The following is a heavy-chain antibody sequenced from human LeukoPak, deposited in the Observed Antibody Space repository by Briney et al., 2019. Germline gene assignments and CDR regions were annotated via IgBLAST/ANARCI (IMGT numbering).Heavy chain of an antibody. CDR3: ARAPRAPWPSPFDY. D-gene: IGHD2-2*01. CDR1: GRSLSSGGYS. V-gene: IGHV4-30-2*01. J-gene: IGHJ4*02. Sequence: PSQTLSLTCAVSGRSLSSGGYSWSWIRQPPGKGLEWIGYIYHSGSTYYNPSLKSRVTISVDRSKNQFSLKLSSVTAADTAVYYCARAPRAPWPSPFDYWGQGTLVTVSS. CDR2: IYHSGST.